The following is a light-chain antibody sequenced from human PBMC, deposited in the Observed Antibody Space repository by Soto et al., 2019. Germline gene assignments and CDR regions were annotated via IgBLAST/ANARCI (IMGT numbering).Light chain of an antibody. V-gene: IGKV1-9*01. CDR1: QAVGTY. J-gene: IGKJ1*01. CDR2: AAS. Sequence: DIQLTQSPSFLSASVGDRVTITCRASQAVGTYLAWYQQESGKAPKLLIYAASTLQSGVPSRFSGSGSGTDFTLTIASLQPEDFATYYCQHLNGYPRTFGQGTKVEIK. CDR3: QHLNGYPRT.